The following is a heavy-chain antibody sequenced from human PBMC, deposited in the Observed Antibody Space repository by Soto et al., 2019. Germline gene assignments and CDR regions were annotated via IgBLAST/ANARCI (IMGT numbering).Heavy chain of an antibody. Sequence: SETLSLTCTVSGGSVSSGSYYWSWIRQPPGKGLEWIGHIYYSGSTNYNPSLKSRVTISVDTSKNQFSLKLSSVTAADTAVYYCARDPIYDYVWGSYRPHYYYYGMDVWGQGTTVTVSS. CDR3: ARDPIYDYVWGSYRPHYYYYGMDV. CDR1: GGSVSSGSYY. J-gene: IGHJ6*02. CDR2: IYYSGST. D-gene: IGHD3-16*02. V-gene: IGHV4-61*01.